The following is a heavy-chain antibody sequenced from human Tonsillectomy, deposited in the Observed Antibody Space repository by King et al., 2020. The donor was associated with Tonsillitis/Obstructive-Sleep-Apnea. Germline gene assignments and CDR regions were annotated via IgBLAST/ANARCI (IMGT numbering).Heavy chain of an antibody. V-gene: IGHV1-18*01. J-gene: IGHJ4*02. D-gene: IGHD2-2*01. CDR2: ILFYHGTT. CDR1: CSHLTRSC. CDR3: ARSVGPAAFDY. Sequence: PGASFTVSFHSSCSHLTRSCLLSFLPSPLPGLSVLCFILFYHGTTKYAQKLQGRVTMTTDTPTSTAYMELRSLTSDDTAVYYCARSVGPAAFDYWGQGTLVTVSS.